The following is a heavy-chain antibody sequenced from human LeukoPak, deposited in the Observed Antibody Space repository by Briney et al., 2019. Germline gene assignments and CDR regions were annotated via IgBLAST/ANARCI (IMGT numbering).Heavy chain of an antibody. V-gene: IGHV4-4*02. Sequence: SETLSLTCAVSGGSISSSDWWSWVRQPPGKGLEWIGEIYHSGSTNYNPSLKSRVTISVDTSKNQFSLKLSSVTAADTAVYYCARDPRGYSGYDYQYYFDYWGQGTLVTVSS. J-gene: IGHJ4*02. CDR1: GGSISSSDW. CDR2: IYHSGST. D-gene: IGHD5-12*01. CDR3: ARDPRGYSGYDYQYYFDY.